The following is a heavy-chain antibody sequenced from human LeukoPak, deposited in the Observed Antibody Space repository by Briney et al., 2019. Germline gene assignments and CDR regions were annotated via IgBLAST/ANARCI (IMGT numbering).Heavy chain of an antibody. CDR1: GFTFSSYW. CDR2: IKQDGSEK. J-gene: IGHJ6*02. Sequence: GGSLRLSCAASGFTFSSYWTSWVRQAPGKGLEWVANIKQDGSEKYYVDSVKGRFTISRDNAKNSLYLQMNSLRAEDTAVYYCARAGLYYDVIYYYYYGMDVWGQGTTVTVSS. CDR3: ARAGLYYDVIYYYYYGMDV. D-gene: IGHD3-3*01. V-gene: IGHV3-7*03.